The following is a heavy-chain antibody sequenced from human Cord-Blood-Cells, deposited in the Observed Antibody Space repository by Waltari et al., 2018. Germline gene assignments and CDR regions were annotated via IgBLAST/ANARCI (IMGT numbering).Heavy chain of an antibody. J-gene: IGHJ4*02. Sequence: QVQLVESGGGVVQPGRSLRLSCAASGFTFSSYGMPWFRQAPGKGLEWVAVISYDGSNKYYADSVKGRFTISRDNSKNTLYLQMNSLRAEDTAVYYCAKDMYPLGPIIDYWGQGTLVTVSS. CDR1: GFTFSSYG. D-gene: IGHD2-2*01. V-gene: IGHV3-30*18. CDR3: AKDMYPLGPIIDY. CDR2: ISYDGSNK.